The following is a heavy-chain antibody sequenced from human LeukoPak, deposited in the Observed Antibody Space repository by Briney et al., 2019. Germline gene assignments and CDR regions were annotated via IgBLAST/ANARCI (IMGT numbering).Heavy chain of an antibody. CDR2: ISAYNGNT. Sequence: ASVKVSCKASGYTFTSYGISWVRQAPGQGLEWMGWISAYNGNTNYAQKFQGRVTMTTDTSTSTAYMELRSLRSDDTAVYYCARDLYPTHYGSGSYFDYWGQGTLVTVSS. CDR3: ARDLYPTHYGSGSYFDY. V-gene: IGHV1-18*01. J-gene: IGHJ4*02. D-gene: IGHD3-10*01. CDR1: GYTFTSYG.